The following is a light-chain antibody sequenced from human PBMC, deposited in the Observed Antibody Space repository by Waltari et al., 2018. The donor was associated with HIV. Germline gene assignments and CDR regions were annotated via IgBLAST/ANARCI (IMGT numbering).Light chain of an antibody. V-gene: IGLV2-14*01. CDR3: NSFVSPHTLM. CDR2: RVN. CDR1: TTDF. J-gene: IGLJ3*02. Sequence: QSVLTQPASVSGSPGQSITISCTGTTTDFVSWYQQYPRKALQLIIYRVNARPSGISLRFSGSKSGYTASLTISGLQAEDEAHYYCNSFVSPHTLMFGGGTTLTVL.